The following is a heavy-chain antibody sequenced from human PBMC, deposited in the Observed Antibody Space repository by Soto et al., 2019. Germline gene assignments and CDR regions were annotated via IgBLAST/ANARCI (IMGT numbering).Heavy chain of an antibody. Sequence: QVQLVQSGAEVKKPGASVKVSCKASGYTFTSYGITWVRQAPGQGREWMGWISAYNGNTNYAQKLQGRVTMTTDTSTSTAYMELRSLRSDDTAVYYCARDRVAVAEGDDAFDIWGQGTMVTVSS. CDR2: ISAYNGNT. D-gene: IGHD6-19*01. CDR1: GYTFTSYG. V-gene: IGHV1-18*01. J-gene: IGHJ3*02. CDR3: ARDRVAVAEGDDAFDI.